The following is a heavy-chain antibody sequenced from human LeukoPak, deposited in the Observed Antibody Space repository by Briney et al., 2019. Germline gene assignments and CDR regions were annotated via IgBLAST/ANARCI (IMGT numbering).Heavy chain of an antibody. V-gene: IGHV3-72*01. D-gene: IGHD2-15*01. CDR2: SRNKANSYTT. CDR1: GFTFSDHY. Sequence: GGSLRLSCAASGFTFSDHYMDGVRQAPGKGLEWVGRSRNKANSYTTEYAASVKGRFTISRDDSKTSLYLQMNSLKTEDTAVYYCARTEFCSAGRCYSDYFDSWGQGTLVTVSS. J-gene: IGHJ4*02. CDR3: ARTEFCSAGRCYSDYFDS.